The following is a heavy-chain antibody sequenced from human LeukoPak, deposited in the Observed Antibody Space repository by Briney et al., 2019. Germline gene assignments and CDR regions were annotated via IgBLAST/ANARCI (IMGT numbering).Heavy chain of an antibody. Sequence: GASVKVSCKASGYTFTGYYMHWVRQAPGQGLEWMGWMNPNSGNTGYAQKFQGRVTITRNTSISTAYMELSSLRSEDTAVYYCARGAAAGRGFHLNWGQGTLVTVSS. D-gene: IGHD6-13*01. J-gene: IGHJ4*02. CDR2: MNPNSGNT. CDR3: ARGAAAGRGFHLN. V-gene: IGHV1-8*03. CDR1: GYTFTGYY.